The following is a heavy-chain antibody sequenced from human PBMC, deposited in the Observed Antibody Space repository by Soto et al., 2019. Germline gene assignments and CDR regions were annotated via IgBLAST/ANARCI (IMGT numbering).Heavy chain of an antibody. CDR1: GGSISSGGYS. V-gene: IGHV4-30-2*01. J-gene: IGHJ4*02. CDR3: ARGMTTVTTLDY. CDR2: IYHSGST. D-gene: IGHD4-4*01. Sequence: SETLSLTCDVSGGSISSGGYSWSWIRQPPGKGLEWIGYIYHSGSTYYNPSLKSRVTISVDRSKNQFSLKLSSVTAADTAVYYCARGMTTVTTLDYWGQGTLVTVSS.